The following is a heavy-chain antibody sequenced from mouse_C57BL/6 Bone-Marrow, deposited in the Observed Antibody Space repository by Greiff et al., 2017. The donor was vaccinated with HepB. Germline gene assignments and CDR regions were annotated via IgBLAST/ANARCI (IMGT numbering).Heavy chain of an antibody. V-gene: IGHV1-19*01. D-gene: IGHD1-1*01. Sequence: DVQLQESGPVLVKPGASVKMSCKASGYTFTDYYMNWVKQSHGKSLEWIGVINPYNGGTSYNQKFKGKATLTVDKSSSTAYMELNSLTSEDSAVYYCARSFVYYYGSNFDYWGQGTTLTVSS. CDR3: ARSFVYYYGSNFDY. J-gene: IGHJ2*01. CDR1: GYTFTDYY. CDR2: INPYNGGT.